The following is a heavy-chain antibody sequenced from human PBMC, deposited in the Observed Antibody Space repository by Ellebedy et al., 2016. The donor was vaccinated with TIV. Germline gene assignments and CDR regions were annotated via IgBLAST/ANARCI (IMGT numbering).Heavy chain of an antibody. Sequence: PGGSLRLSCAASGLTFSSHAMSWVPQAPGQGLEWVSSISCSGDNTYYADSVNGRFTISRDNSKNTLSLQMNSLRAEDTAVYYCARDTVGVGPAFDIWGQGTIVTVSS. D-gene: IGHD4-23*01. CDR2: ISCSGDNT. CDR3: ARDTVGVGPAFDI. CDR1: GLTFSSHA. J-gene: IGHJ3*02. V-gene: IGHV3-23*01.